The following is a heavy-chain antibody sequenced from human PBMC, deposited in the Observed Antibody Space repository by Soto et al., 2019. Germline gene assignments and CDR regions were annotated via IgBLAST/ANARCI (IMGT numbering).Heavy chain of an antibody. Sequence: QLQLQESGPGLVKPSETLSLTCNVSGVSISDTSYYWGWIRQPPGKGLEWIGTIYFNGNTFYNPSLQSRLTISVDTSKNQFSLRLTSVTAADTAVYYCARQGSYWGQGTLVAVSS. CDR3: ARQGSY. J-gene: IGHJ4*02. CDR2: IYFNGNT. CDR1: GVSISDTSYY. V-gene: IGHV4-39*01.